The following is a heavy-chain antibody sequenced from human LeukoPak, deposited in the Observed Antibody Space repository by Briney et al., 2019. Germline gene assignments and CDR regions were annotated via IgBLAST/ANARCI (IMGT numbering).Heavy chain of an antibody. V-gene: IGHV3-66*01. CDR3: AREVGIVGATNYFDY. CDR2: IYSGGST. Sequence: AGGSLRLSCAASGFTVSSNYMSWVRQAPGKGLEWVSVIYSGGSTYYADSVKGRFTISRDNSKNTLYLQMNSLRAEDTAVYYCAREVGIVGATNYFDYWGQGTLVTVSS. J-gene: IGHJ4*02. CDR1: GFTVSSNY. D-gene: IGHD1-26*01.